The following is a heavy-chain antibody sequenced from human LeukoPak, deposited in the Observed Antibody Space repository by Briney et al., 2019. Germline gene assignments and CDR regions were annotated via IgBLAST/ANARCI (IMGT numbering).Heavy chain of an antibody. V-gene: IGHV1-69*06. D-gene: IGHD6-19*01. CDR1: GGTFSSYA. J-gene: IGHJ5*02. CDR2: IIPIFGTA. CDR3: ARDDSSGGGWFDP. Sequence: SVKVSCKASGGTFSSYAISWVRQAPGQGLEWMGGIIPIFGTANYEQKFQGRVTITADKSTSTAYMELSSLRSEDTAVYYCARDDSSGGGWFDPWGQGTLVTVSS.